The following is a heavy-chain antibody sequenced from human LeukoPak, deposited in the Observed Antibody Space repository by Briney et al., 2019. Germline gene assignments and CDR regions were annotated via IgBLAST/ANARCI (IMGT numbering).Heavy chain of an antibody. CDR3: ARSGSYDNNDYSPHSCHY. D-gene: IGHD3-22*01. Sequence: ASVKVSFKASGYTFTNYDVNWLRQAPGQGLAWMGWMNPNSGNTGYAQKFQGRVTMTRNTSISTAYMELRSMRGEDTAVYYCARSGSYDNNDYSPHSCHYWGQGTLVTVSS. CDR2: MNPNSGNT. J-gene: IGHJ4*02. CDR1: GYTFTNYD. V-gene: IGHV1-8*01.